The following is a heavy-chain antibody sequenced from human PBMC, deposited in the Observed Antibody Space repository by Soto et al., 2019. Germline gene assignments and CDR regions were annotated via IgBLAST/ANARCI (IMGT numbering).Heavy chain of an antibody. J-gene: IGHJ6*03. D-gene: IGHD4-4*01. V-gene: IGHV3-21*01. CDR3: ARDRTVTWPDYYYYMDV. CDR1: GFTFSSYS. CDR2: ISSSSSYI. Sequence: EVQLVESGGGLVKPGGSLRLSCAASGFTFSSYSMNWVRQAPGKGLEWVSSISSSSSYIYYADSVKGRFTISRDNAKNSLYLQMNSLRAEDTAVYYCARDRTVTWPDYYYYMDVWGKGTTVTVSS.